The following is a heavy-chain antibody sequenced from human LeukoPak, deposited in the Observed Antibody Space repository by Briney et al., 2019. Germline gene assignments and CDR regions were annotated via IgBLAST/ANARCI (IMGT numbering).Heavy chain of an antibody. CDR1: GSTFSSHA. Sequence: GSLRLSCGASGSTFSSHAMTWVRQAPGKGLEWVSAISISGDTTYYADAVKGRFTISRDNSKNTVYLQMNSLRAEDTAVYYCANEIRPNDYWGQGTLVTVSS. J-gene: IGHJ4*02. V-gene: IGHV3-23*01. CDR2: ISISGDTT. D-gene: IGHD4-17*01. CDR3: ANEIRPNDY.